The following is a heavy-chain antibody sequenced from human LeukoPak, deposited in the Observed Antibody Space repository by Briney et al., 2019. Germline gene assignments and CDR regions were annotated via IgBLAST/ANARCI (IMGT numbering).Heavy chain of an antibody. D-gene: IGHD5-24*01. CDR1: GFTFSDYS. Sequence: GGSLRLSCAASGFTFSDYSMNWVRQAPGKGLEWISYIGIDSGNTNYADSVKGRFTTSGDKAKNSLYLRMNSLRVEDTAVYYCARDYKYAFDNWGQGTLVTVSS. CDR3: ARDYKYAFDN. J-gene: IGHJ4*02. CDR2: IGIDSGNT. V-gene: IGHV3-48*01.